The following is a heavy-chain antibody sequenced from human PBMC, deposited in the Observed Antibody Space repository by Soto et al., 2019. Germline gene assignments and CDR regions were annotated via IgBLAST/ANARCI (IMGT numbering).Heavy chain of an antibody. Sequence: QAQLVQSGAEVKKPGASVKVSCKASGYTFTSYDINWVRQAPGPGLEWLGWMDPNSGSTGYAQNFQGRVTMTMNISINTAHMELSSLRSEDTAVYYCARERKFDFWRKGLDVWGQGTTVTVSS. CDR2: MDPNSGST. J-gene: IGHJ6*02. CDR3: ARERKFDFWRKGLDV. CDR1: GYTFTSYD. V-gene: IGHV1-8*01. D-gene: IGHD3-3*01.